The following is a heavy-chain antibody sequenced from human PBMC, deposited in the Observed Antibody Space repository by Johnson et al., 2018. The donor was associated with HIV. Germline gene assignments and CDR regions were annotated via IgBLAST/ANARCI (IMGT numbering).Heavy chain of an antibody. J-gene: IGHJ3*02. CDR3: AKDSMGFNWNQFEAFDM. Sequence: QVQLVESGGGVVQPGRSLRLSCAASHFSFSAYGMHWVRQAPGKGLEWVAGISFAGINKYYADSVKGRFTISRDNSKNTLFLQMNSLRGEDMAVYYCAKDSMGFNWNQFEAFDMWGQGTMVTVSS. CDR1: HFSFSAYG. V-gene: IGHV3-30*18. CDR2: ISFAGINK. D-gene: IGHD1-20*01.